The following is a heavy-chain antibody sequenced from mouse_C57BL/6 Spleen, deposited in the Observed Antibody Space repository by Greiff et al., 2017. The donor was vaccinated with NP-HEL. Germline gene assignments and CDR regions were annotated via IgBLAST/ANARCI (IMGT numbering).Heavy chain of an antibody. D-gene: IGHD1-1*01. Sequence: EVGPGLVKPSQSLSLTCSVTGYSITSGYYWNWIRQFPGNKLEWMGYISYDGSNNYNPSLKNRISITRDTSKNQFFLKLNSVTTEDTATYYCARGDYYYGSSPWAYWGQGTLVTVSA. CDR1: GYSITSGYY. CDR2: ISYDGSN. CDR3: ARGDYYYGSSPWAY. V-gene: IGHV3-6*01. J-gene: IGHJ3*01.